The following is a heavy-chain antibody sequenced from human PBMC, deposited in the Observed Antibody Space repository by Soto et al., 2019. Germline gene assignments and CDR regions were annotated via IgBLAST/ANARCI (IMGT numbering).Heavy chain of an antibody. CDR2: TYYRSKWYN. J-gene: IGHJ6*02. D-gene: IGHD3-9*01. Sequence: QVQLQQSGPGLVKPSQTLSLTCVISGDSVSANSAAWNWIRQSPSRGLEWLGRTYYRSKWYNDWAVSVKSRITFRPSTSXNQFSLQLISVTPEDTAVYYCARERLGSTPYGMDVWGQGTTVTVSS. V-gene: IGHV6-1*01. CDR1: GDSVSANSAA. CDR3: ARERLGSTPYGMDV.